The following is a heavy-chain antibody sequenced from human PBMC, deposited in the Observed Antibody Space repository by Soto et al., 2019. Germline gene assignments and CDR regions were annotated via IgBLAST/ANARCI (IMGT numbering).Heavy chain of an antibody. CDR2: ISSSGSTI. D-gene: IGHD2-2*01. CDR3: ARESAALNWFDP. V-gene: IGHV3-48*02. Sequence: PGGSLRLSCAASGFSFSSHSMKWVRQAPGKGLEWVSYISSSGSTIYYADSVKGRFTISRDNAKNSLCLQMNSLRDEDTAVYYCARESAALNWFDPWGQGTLVTVSS. J-gene: IGHJ5*02. CDR1: GFSFSSHS.